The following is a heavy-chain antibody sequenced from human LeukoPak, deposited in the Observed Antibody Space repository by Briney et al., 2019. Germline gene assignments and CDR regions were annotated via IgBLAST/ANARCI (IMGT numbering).Heavy chain of an antibody. V-gene: IGHV4-59*08. CDR1: GGSISHYF. J-gene: IGHJ6*02. CDR2: IYYSGST. D-gene: IGHD3-10*01. Sequence: SETLSLTCTVSGGSISHYFWSWIRQPPGKALEWIGYIYYSGSTNYNPSLKSRVTISVDPSKNQFSLKLSSVTAADTAVYYCARQGYYGSGMLSYYYYYYGMDVWGQGTTVTVSS. CDR3: ARQGYYGSGMLSYYYYYYGMDV.